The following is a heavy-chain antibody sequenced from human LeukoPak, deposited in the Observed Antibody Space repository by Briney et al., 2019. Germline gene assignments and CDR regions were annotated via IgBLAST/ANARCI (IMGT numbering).Heavy chain of an antibody. J-gene: IGHJ5*02. CDR2: INHSGST. Sequence: SETLSLTCAVYGGSFSGYYWSWIRQPPGKGLEWIGEINHSGSTNYNPSRKSRVTISVDTSKNQFSLKLSSVTAADTAVYYCACDYGDYTAFDPWGQGTLVTVSS. CDR3: ACDYGDYTAFDP. V-gene: IGHV4-34*01. CDR1: GGSFSGYY. D-gene: IGHD4-17*01.